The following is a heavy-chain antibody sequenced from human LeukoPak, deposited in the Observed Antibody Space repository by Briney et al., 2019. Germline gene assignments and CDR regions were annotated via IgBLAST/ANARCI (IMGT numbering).Heavy chain of an antibody. V-gene: IGHV1-2*02. CDR3: ARGRYGAGAFDI. CDR2: INPNSGGT. D-gene: IGHD4-17*01. Sequence: ASVKVSCKASGYTFTGYYMHWVRQAPGQGLEWMGWINPNSGGTNYAQKFQGRVTMTRDTSISTAYMELSSLRSEDTAVYYCARGRYGAGAFDIWGQGTMVTVSS. CDR1: GYTFTGYY. J-gene: IGHJ3*02.